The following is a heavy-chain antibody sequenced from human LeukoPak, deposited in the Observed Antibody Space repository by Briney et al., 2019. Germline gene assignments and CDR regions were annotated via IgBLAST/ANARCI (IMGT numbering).Heavy chain of an antibody. D-gene: IGHD5-18*01. CDR2: ISAYNGNT. Sequence: ASVKVSCKASGYTFTSHFMHWVRQAPGQGLEWMGWISAYNGNTNYAQKLQGRVTMTTDTSTSTAYMELRSLRSDDTAVYYCARAAMAPSDYWGQGTLVTVSS. CDR3: ARAAMAPSDY. J-gene: IGHJ4*02. CDR1: GYTFTSHF. V-gene: IGHV1-18*04.